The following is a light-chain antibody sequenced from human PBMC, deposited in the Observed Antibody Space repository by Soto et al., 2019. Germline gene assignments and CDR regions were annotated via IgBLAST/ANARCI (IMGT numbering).Light chain of an antibody. Sequence: IVLTQSPDTLSLSRGERATLSCRARQSVGNDFAWYKQKPGQAPRLLIYDASSRATGIPARFSGSGSGTDFALTISSREPEDFAVYYCQQRSNWPPLTFGGGTKVEIK. CDR3: QQRSNWPPLT. V-gene: IGKV3-11*01. CDR1: QSVGND. CDR2: DAS. J-gene: IGKJ4*01.